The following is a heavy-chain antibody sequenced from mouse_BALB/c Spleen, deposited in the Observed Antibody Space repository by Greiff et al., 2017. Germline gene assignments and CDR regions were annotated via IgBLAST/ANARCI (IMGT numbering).Heavy chain of an antibody. V-gene: IGHV5-12-1*01. Sequence: EVQVVESGGGLVKPGGSLKLSCAASGFAFSSYDMSWVRQTPEKRLEWVAYISSGGGSTYYPDTVKGRFTISRDNAKNTLYLQMSSLKSEDTAMYYCARHGGNYYGYNYAMDYWGQGTSVTVSS. CDR1: GFAFSSYD. J-gene: IGHJ4*01. D-gene: IGHD1-2*01. CDR3: ARHGGNYYGYNYAMDY. CDR2: ISSGGGST.